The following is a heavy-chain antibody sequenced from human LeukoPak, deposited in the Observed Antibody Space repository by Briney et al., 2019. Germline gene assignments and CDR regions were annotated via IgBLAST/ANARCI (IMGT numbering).Heavy chain of an antibody. CDR3: ARRGFLEWLSYFDY. J-gene: IGHJ4*02. CDR1: GGSFSGYY. CDR2: INHSGST. D-gene: IGHD3-3*01. V-gene: IGHV4-34*01. Sequence: PSETLSLTCAVYGGSFSGYYWSWIRQPPGKGLEWIGEINHSGSTNYNPSLKSRVTISVDTSKNQFSLKLSSVTAADTAVYYCARRGFLEWLSYFDYWGLGTLVTVSS.